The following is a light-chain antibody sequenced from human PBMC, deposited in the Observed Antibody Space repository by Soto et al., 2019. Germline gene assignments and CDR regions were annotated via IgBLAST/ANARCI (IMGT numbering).Light chain of an antibody. V-gene: IGKV1-27*01. J-gene: IGKJ3*01. CDR1: QGISNY. CDR3: QNCHSVPFT. CDR2: TAS. Sequence: DIPMTQSPSSLSPSVGDRVTITCRASQGISNYVAWYQQKPGEVPKLLIYTASTLKSGVPSRFSGSGSGTDFTLTIDGLQPEDVATYYCQNCHSVPFTFGPGTKLDI.